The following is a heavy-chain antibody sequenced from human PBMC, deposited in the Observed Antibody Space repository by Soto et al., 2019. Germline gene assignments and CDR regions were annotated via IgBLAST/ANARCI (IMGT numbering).Heavy chain of an antibody. CDR3: AQDRTAEGDY. J-gene: IGHJ4*02. D-gene: IGHD6-25*01. V-gene: IGHV3-30*18. CDR2: ISYDGSNK. CDR1: GFTFSSYG. Sequence: QVQLVESGGGVVQPGRSLRLSCAASGFTFSSYGMHWVRQAPGKGLEWVAVISYDGSNKYYADSVKGRFTISRDNSKNTLYLQMNSLRAEDTAVYYCAQDRTAEGDYWGQGTLVTVSS.